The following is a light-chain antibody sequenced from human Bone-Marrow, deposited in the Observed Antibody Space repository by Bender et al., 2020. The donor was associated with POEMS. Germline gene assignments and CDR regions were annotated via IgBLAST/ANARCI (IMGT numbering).Light chain of an antibody. J-gene: IGLJ3*02. CDR1: STDVGGFDY. V-gene: IGLV2-14*03. Sequence: QSALTQPASVSGSPGQSITISCTGTSTDVGGFDYVSWYQQHPGKAPKLIIYDVTNRPSGVPDRFSGSKSGTSVSLAITGLQAEDEAAYFCQSYDISLSASVFGGGTKLTVL. CDR3: QSYDISLSASV. CDR2: DVT.